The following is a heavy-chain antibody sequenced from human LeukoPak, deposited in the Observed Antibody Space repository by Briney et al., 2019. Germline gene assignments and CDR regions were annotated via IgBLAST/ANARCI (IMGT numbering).Heavy chain of an antibody. Sequence: PGGSLRLSCAASGFTFSSYAMSWVRQAPGKGLEWVSAISGSGGSTYYADSVKGRFTISRDNSKNTLYLQMNSLRAEDTAVYYCAKAGELLWFGELFVDYWGQGTLVTVSS. V-gene: IGHV3-23*01. CDR2: ISGSGGST. J-gene: IGHJ4*02. D-gene: IGHD3-10*01. CDR1: GFTFSSYA. CDR3: AKAGELLWFGELFVDY.